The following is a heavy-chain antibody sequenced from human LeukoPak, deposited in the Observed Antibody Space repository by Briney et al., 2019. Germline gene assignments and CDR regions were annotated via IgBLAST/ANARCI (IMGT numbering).Heavy chain of an antibody. V-gene: IGHV4-39*07. J-gene: IGHJ5*02. CDR1: GGSISSSSYY. CDR2: IYYSGST. Sequence: SETLSLTCTVSGGSISSSSYYWGWIRQPPGKGLEWIGSIYYSGSTYYNPSLKSRVTISVDTSKNQFSLKLSSVTAADTAVYYCASIPIAAAGRGVDPWGQGTLVTVSS. CDR3: ASIPIAAAGRGVDP. D-gene: IGHD6-13*01.